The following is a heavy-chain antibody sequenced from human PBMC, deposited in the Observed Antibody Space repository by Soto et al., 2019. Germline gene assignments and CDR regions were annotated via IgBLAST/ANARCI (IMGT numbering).Heavy chain of an antibody. V-gene: IGHV3-23*01. CDR3: ARDRSTDFGLDV. CDR1: GYTFCDYF. CDR2: ISDGGERT. Sequence: GGSLRLSCVASGYTFCDYFMSWVRKVPGKGLEWVSSISDGGERTDYRDSVRGRFTISRDNARFTLHLQMNSLRVDDTAIYFCARDRSTDFGLDVWGQGTTVTVSS. D-gene: IGHD3-3*01. J-gene: IGHJ6*02.